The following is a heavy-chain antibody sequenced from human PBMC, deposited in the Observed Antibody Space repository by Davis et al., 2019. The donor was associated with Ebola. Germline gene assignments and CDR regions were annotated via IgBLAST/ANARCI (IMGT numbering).Heavy chain of an antibody. CDR3: ATRGP. J-gene: IGHJ5*02. D-gene: IGHD3-10*01. Sequence: GGSLRLSCAASGFTFSSYSMIWARQAPGKGLEWLSMLHSVSGIFYADSVRGRFTISADTSKNTLYLQMNSLRVDDTAVYYCATRGPWGQGTLVTVSS. V-gene: IGHV3-23*03. CDR1: GFTFSSYS. CDR2: LHSVSGI.